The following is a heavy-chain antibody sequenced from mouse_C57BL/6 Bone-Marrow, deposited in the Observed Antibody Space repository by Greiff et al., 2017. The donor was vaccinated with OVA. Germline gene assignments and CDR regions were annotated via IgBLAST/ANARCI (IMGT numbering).Heavy chain of an antibody. J-gene: IGHJ4*01. CDR2: IDPENGDT. CDR1: GFNIKDDY. D-gene: IGHD2-3*01. V-gene: IGHV14-4*01. Sequence: VQLQQSGAELVRPGASVKLSCTASGFNIKDDYMHWVKQRPEQGLEWIGWIDPENGDTEYASKFQGKATITADTSSNTAYLQLSSLTSEDTAVYYCTLDDGYYEAMDDWGQGTSVTVSS. CDR3: TLDDGYYEAMDD.